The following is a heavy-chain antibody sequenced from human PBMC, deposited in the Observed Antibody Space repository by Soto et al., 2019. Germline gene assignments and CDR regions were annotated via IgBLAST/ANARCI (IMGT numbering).Heavy chain of an antibody. CDR1: GSSFSNVW. D-gene: IGHD4-17*01. J-gene: IGHJ4*02. V-gene: IGHV3-15*01. CDR2: IKSKTDGGTT. CDR3: SFQESTTVTMFEY. Sequence: EVQLVESGGGLVKPGGSLRLSCAASGSSFSNVWMSWVRQAPGKGLEWVGRIKSKTDGGTTDYAAPVKGRFTISRDDSKTTLYLQMNSLKTEDTAVYYCSFQESTTVTMFEYWGQGTLVTVSS.